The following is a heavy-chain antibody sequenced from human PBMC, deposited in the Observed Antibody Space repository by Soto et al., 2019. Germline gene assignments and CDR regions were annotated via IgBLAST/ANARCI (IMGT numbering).Heavy chain of an antibody. J-gene: IGHJ4*02. CDR2: IYYSGST. D-gene: IGHD2-15*01. CDR3: ARHTPPISLSEH. Sequence: SSETLSLTCTVSGGSISSGDYYWSWIRQPPGKGLEWIGYIYYSGSTYYNPSLKSRVTISVDTSKNQFSLNLSSVTAADTAMYYWARHTPPISLSEHWGQGTLVTVSS. V-gene: IGHV4-30-4*01. CDR1: GGSISSGDYY.